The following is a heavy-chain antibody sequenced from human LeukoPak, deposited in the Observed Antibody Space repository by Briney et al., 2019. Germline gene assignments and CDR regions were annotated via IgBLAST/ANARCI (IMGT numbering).Heavy chain of an antibody. CDR1: GGSISSYY. D-gene: IGHD3-9*01. Sequence: PSETLSLTCTVSGGSISSYYWSWIRQPPGKGLEWIGYTYYSGSTNYNPSLKSRVTISVDTSKNQFSLKLSSVTAADTAVYYCARHPPTYYDILTGYSSVGGFDYWGQGTLVTVSS. V-gene: IGHV4-59*08. CDR2: TYYSGST. J-gene: IGHJ4*02. CDR3: ARHPPTYYDILTGYSSVGGFDY.